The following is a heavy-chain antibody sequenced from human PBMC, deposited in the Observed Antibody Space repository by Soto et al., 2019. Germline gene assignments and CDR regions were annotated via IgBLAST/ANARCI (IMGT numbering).Heavy chain of an antibody. CDR1: GFTFSSYG. CDR3: AKRSGRDDADIRYYYYGMDV. Sequence: GGSLRLSCAASGFTFSSYGMHWVRQAPGKGLEWVAVISYDGSNKYYADSVKGRFTISRDNSKNTLYLQMNSLRAEDTAVYYCAKRSGRDDADIRYYYYGMDVWGQGTTVTVSS. V-gene: IGHV3-30*18. J-gene: IGHJ6*02. D-gene: IGHD2-15*01. CDR2: ISYDGSNK.